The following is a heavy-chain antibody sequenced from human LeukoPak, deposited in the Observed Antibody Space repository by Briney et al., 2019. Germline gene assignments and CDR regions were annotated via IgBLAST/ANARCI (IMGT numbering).Heavy chain of an antibody. Sequence: SETLSLTCTVSGYSISSGYYWGWIRQPPGKGLEWIGSIYHSGSTYYNPSLKSRVTISVDTSKNQFSLKLSSVTAADTAVYYCASSSSSGGTGYYFDYWGQGTLVTVSS. CDR2: IYHSGST. J-gene: IGHJ4*02. D-gene: IGHD6-6*01. CDR1: GYSISSGYY. V-gene: IGHV4-38-2*02. CDR3: ASSSSSGGTGYYFDY.